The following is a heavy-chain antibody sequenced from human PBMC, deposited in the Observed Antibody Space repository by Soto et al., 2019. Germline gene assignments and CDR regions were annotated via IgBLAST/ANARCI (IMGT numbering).Heavy chain of an antibody. D-gene: IGHD2-15*01. V-gene: IGHV1-69*06. CDR3: ARDPRYCSGGSCSYPMDV. CDR2: IIPIFGTA. CDR1: GGTFSSYA. J-gene: IGHJ6*02. Sequence: ASVKVSCKASGGTFSSYAISWVRQAPGQGLEWMGGIIPIFGTANYAQKFQGRVTITADKSTSTAYMELSSLRSEDTAVYYCARDPRYCSGGSCSYPMDVWGQGTTVTVSS.